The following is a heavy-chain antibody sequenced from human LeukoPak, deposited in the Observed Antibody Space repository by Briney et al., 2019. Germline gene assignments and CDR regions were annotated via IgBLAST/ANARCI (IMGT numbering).Heavy chain of an antibody. Sequence: GASVTVSFTASGYTFTDYFIHWVRQAPGQGLEWMGRINPNSGGTNYSQKFQGRVTMTRDTSISTAYMELIRLRSDDTAVYYCARDFERPDYWGQGTLVTVSS. CDR1: GYTFTDYF. CDR2: INPNSGGT. J-gene: IGHJ4*02. CDR3: ARDFERPDY. V-gene: IGHV1-2*06.